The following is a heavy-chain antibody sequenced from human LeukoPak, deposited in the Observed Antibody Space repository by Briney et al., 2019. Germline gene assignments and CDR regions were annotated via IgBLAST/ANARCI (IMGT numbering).Heavy chain of an antibody. CDR3: ARGIPMYLYGSGSYYWFDP. J-gene: IGHJ5*02. D-gene: IGHD3-10*01. V-gene: IGHV4-59*01. CDR1: GGSISSYY. CDR2: IYYSGST. Sequence: PSETLSLTCTVSGGSISSYYWSWIRQPPGKGLEWIGYIYYSGSTNYNPSLKSRVTISVDTSKNQFSLKLSSVTAADTAVYYCARGIPMYLYGSGSYYWFDPWGQGTLVTVSS.